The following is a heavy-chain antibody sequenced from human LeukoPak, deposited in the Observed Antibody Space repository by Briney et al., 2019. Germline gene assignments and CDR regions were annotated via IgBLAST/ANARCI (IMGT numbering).Heavy chain of an antibody. J-gene: IGHJ5*02. D-gene: IGHD4-17*01. Sequence: GGSLRLSCAASGFTFSSYAMSWVRQAPGKGLEWVSGFSGSGDSTYSADSVKGRFTISRDNSKNTLYLQMNSLRAEDTAVYYCAPSDYGDRKNWFDPWGQGTLVTVSS. CDR1: GFTFSSYA. V-gene: IGHV3-23*01. CDR2: FSGSGDST. CDR3: APSDYGDRKNWFDP.